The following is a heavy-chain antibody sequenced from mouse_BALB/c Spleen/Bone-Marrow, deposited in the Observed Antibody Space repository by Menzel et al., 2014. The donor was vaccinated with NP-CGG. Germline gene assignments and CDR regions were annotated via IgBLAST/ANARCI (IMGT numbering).Heavy chain of an antibody. D-gene: IGHD2-12*01. CDR2: INPSNGGT. CDR1: GYTFTSSY. CDR3: TRSRRAMDH. V-gene: IGHV1S81*02. Sequence: VQLQQSGAELVKPGASVKLSCKASGYTFTSSYMCWVKQRPGQGLEWIGEINPSNGGTNFNEKFKSKATLTVDKSSSTAYMSLSSLTSEDSAVYYCTRSRRAMDHWGQGTSVTVSS. J-gene: IGHJ4*01.